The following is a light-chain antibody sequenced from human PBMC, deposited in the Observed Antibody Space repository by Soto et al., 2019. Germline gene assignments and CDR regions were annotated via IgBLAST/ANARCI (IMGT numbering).Light chain of an antibody. CDR1: PSVTNY. CDR2: GAF. Sequence: EIVLTQSPATLSLSPGERATLSCRASPSVTNYLAWYQQKPGQPPRLLIYGAFNRAAGIPARFSGSGSGTDFTLIIGSLEPEDSAVYYCQQRNIRPPVTFGQGTRLEIK. J-gene: IGKJ5*01. V-gene: IGKV3-11*01. CDR3: QQRNIRPPVT.